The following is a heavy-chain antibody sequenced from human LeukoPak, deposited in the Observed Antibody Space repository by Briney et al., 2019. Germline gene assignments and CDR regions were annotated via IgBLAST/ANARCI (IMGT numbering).Heavy chain of an antibody. CDR3: ARLAVAGLNPIDY. Sequence: ASVTVSCTASGGTFSSYAISWVRQAPGQGLEWMGGIIPIFGTANYAQKFQGRVTITADESTSTAYMELSSLRSEDTAVYYCARLAVAGLNPIDYWGQGTLVTVSS. V-gene: IGHV1-69*13. J-gene: IGHJ4*02. D-gene: IGHD6-19*01. CDR1: GGTFSSYA. CDR2: IIPIFGTA.